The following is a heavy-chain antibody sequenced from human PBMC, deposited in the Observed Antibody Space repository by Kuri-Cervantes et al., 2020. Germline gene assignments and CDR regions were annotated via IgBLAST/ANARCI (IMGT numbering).Heavy chain of an antibody. V-gene: IGHV4-59*12. CDR1: GGSISSYY. CDR3: ARDRPTISGVAHFDY. D-gene: IGHD3-3*01. Sequence: GSLRLSCTVSGGSISSYYWSWIRQPPGKGLEWIGYIFYSGSTNYNSSLKSRVTISVDTSKNQFSLKLSSVTAADTAVYYCARDRPTISGVAHFDYWGQGTLVTVSS. J-gene: IGHJ4*02. CDR2: IFYSGST.